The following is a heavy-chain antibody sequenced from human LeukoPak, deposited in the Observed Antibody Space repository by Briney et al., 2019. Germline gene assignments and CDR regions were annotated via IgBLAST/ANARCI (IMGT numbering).Heavy chain of an antibody. V-gene: IGHV4-34*01. J-gene: IGHJ3*02. CDR3: ARQNHLTAPTDAFDI. Sequence: SGTLSLTCAVYGGSFSDYYWTWIRQPPGKGLEWIGEINHSGSTNYNPSLESRVTISVDTSKNQFSLKLSSVTAADTAVYYCARQNHLTAPTDAFDIWGQGTMVTVSS. CDR2: INHSGST. CDR1: GGSFSDYY. D-gene: IGHD1-14*01.